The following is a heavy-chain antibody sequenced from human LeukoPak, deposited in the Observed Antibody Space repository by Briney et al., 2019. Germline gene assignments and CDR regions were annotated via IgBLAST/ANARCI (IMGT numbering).Heavy chain of an antibody. D-gene: IGHD1-26*01. V-gene: IGHV3-23*01. J-gene: IGHJ3*02. Sequence: PGGSLRLSCAASGFTFSSYAMSWVRQAPGTGLEWVSGISGSGGSTYYADSVKGRFTISRDNSKNTVYLQMNSLRAEDTAIYYCAKDRPYYDLDAFDIWGQGKMVTVSS. CDR3: AKDRPYYDLDAFDI. CDR1: GFTFSSYA. CDR2: ISGSGGST.